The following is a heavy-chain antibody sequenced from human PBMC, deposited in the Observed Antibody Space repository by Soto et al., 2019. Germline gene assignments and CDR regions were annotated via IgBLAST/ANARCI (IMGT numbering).Heavy chain of an antibody. CDR2: INANSGAT. CDR1: GYTFSGHY. V-gene: IGHV1-2*02. D-gene: IGHD6-19*01. J-gene: IGHJ4*02. Sequence: QVQLVQSGAEVKKPGASVRVSCKASGYTFSGHYMHWIRHAPGQGPDWLGWINANSGATDRAPKFQDRLTMTRDTSISTAYLELSRLRSADTAVYYCARGGALDGTSPPFNHWGQGTLVTVSS. CDR3: ARGGALDGTSPPFNH.